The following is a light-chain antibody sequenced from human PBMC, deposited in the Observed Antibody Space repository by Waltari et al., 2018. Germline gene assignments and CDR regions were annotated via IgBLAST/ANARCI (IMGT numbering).Light chain of an antibody. J-gene: IGKJ2*01. CDR3: QQYSSFST. CDR2: MAS. V-gene: IGKV1-5*03. Sequence: DIQMTQSPSTLSASVGDRVTISCRASQSVGTWLAWYQQKPGKAPKLLIYMASSLDSGVPSRFSGSGSGTDFTLIISSLQPDDFATYSCQQYSSFSTFGQGTKV. CDR1: QSVGTW.